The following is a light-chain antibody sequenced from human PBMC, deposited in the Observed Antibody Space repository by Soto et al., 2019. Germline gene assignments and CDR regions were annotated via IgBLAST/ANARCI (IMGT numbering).Light chain of an antibody. V-gene: IGKV1-39*01. CDR1: QSICTY. CDR2: AAS. CDR3: QQCYSTPRT. J-gene: IGKJ1*01. Sequence: IQMTQSPSSLSASVGDRVTITCRSRQSICTYLNWYQQKPGQAPKLLIYAASSLQSGVPSRFSGSGSGTDFTLTISSLQPEDFAAYYCQQCYSTPRTFGQGTKVEIK.